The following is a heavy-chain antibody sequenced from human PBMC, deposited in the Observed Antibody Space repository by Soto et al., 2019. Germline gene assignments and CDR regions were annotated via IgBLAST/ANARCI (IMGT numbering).Heavy chain of an antibody. CDR2: ISGSGGST. D-gene: IGHD6-19*01. V-gene: IGHV3-23*01. CDR3: AKDFRASGYYYYYGMGV. Sequence: PGGSLRLSCAASGFTFSSYAMSWVRQAPGKGLEWVSAISGSGGSTYYADSVKGRFTISRDNSKNTLYLQMNSLRAEDTAVYYCAKDFRASGYYYYYGMGVWGQGTTVTVSS. CDR1: GFTFSSYA. J-gene: IGHJ6*02.